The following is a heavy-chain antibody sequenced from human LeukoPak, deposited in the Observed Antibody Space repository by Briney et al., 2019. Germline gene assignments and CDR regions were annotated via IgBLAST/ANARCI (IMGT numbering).Heavy chain of an antibody. CDR3: ARYDYGDLELDY. CDR2: MNPNSGNT. J-gene: IGHJ4*02. Sequence: ASVKVSCKATGSTFTSYDINWVRQATGQGLEWMGWMNPNSGNTGYAQKFQGRVTMTRNTSISTAYMELSSLRSEDTAVYYCARYDYGDLELDYWGQGTLVTVSS. CDR1: GSTFTSYD. V-gene: IGHV1-8*01. D-gene: IGHD4-17*01.